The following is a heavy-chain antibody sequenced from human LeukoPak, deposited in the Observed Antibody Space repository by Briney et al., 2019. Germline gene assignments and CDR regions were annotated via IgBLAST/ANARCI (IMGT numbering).Heavy chain of an antibody. CDR2: IYPGDSDT. CDR1: GYSFTSYW. Sequence: GESLKISCKGSGYSFTSYWIGWVRQMPGRGLEWMGIIYPGDSDTRYSPSFQGQVTIPADKSISTAYVQWSSLKASDTAMYYCARRVVVAGTNWFDPWGQGTLVTVSS. D-gene: IGHD6-19*01. CDR3: ARRVVVAGTNWFDP. V-gene: IGHV5-51*01. J-gene: IGHJ5*02.